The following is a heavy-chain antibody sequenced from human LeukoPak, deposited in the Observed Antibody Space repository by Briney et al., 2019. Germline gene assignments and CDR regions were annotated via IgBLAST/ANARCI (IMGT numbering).Heavy chain of an antibody. D-gene: IGHD3-22*01. CDR2: ISGSGGST. Sequence: HSGGSLRLSCAASGFTFSSYAMSWVRQAPGKGLEWVSAISGSGGSTYYADSVKGRFTISRDNSKNTLYLQMNSLRAEDTAVYYCAKDKVLNYYDSSVYYSEGSYWGQGTLVTVSS. V-gene: IGHV3-23*01. J-gene: IGHJ4*02. CDR3: AKDKVLNYYDSSVYYSEGSY. CDR1: GFTFSSYA.